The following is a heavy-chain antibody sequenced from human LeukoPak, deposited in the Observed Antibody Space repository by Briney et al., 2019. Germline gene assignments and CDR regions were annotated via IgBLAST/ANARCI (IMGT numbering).Heavy chain of an antibody. V-gene: IGHV4-61*02. CDR2: IYNSGST. D-gene: IGHD6-19*01. CDR3: ARGVAVAGHFDY. Sequence: PSQTLSLTCIVSGGSISRGSYYWNWNRQPAGKGLEWKGRIYNSGSTNYNPSLKSRVNISTDMSRNQFSLNLSSVTAADTAVYYCARGVAVAGHFDYWGQGTLVTVSS. J-gene: IGHJ4*02. CDR1: GGSISRGSYY.